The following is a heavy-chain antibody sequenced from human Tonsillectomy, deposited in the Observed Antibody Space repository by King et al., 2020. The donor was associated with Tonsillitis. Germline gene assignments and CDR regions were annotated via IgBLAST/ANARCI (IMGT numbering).Heavy chain of an antibody. D-gene: IGHD3-22*01. CDR1: GGSISSYY. CDR3: ARLRYYYDSSGYYASNFDY. Sequence: VQLQESGPGLVKPSETLSLTCTVSGGSISSYYWSWIRQPPGKGLEWIGYIYYRGSTNYNPSLKSRVTISVDTSKNQFSLKLSSVTAADTAVYYCARLRYYYDSSGYYASNFDYWGQGTLVTVSS. V-gene: IGHV4-59*08. J-gene: IGHJ4*02. CDR2: IYYRGST.